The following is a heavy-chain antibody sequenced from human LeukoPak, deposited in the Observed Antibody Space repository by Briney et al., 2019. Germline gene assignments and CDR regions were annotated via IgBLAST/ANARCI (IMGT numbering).Heavy chain of an antibody. Sequence: ASVKVSCKASGYTFTSYGISWVRQAPGQELEWMGWISAYNGNTNYAQKLQGRVTMTTDTSTSTAYMELRSLRSEDTAVYYCARDRPDIVVVPAAPWSGSYFDYWGQGTLVTVSS. V-gene: IGHV1-18*01. J-gene: IGHJ4*02. CDR3: ARDRPDIVVVPAAPWSGSYFDY. D-gene: IGHD2-2*01. CDR2: ISAYNGNT. CDR1: GYTFTSYG.